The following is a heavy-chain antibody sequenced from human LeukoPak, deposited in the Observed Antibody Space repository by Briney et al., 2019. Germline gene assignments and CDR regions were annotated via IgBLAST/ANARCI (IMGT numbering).Heavy chain of an antibody. J-gene: IGHJ4*02. CDR1: GFTFDDYA. CDR2: ISWNSGSI. D-gene: IGHD3-16*01. Sequence: LTGGSLRLSCAASGFTFDDYAMHWVRQAPGKGLEWVSGISWNSGSIGYADSVKGRFTISRDNAKNTLYLQMNSLRAEDTAVYYCARGIDYWGQGTLVTVSS. V-gene: IGHV3-9*01. CDR3: ARGIDY.